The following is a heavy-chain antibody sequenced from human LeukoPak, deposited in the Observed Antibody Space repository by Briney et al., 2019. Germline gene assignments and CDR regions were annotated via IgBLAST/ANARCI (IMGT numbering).Heavy chain of an antibody. CDR2: INHSGST. D-gene: IGHD6-6*01. CDR3: ARDLEDSSSAKHFDY. Sequence: SETLSLTCTVSGGSISSSSYYWGWIRQPPGKGLEWIGEINHSGSTNYNPSLKSRVTISVDTSKNQFSLKLSSVTAADTAVYYCARDLEDSSSAKHFDYWGQGTLVTVSS. V-gene: IGHV4-39*07. J-gene: IGHJ4*02. CDR1: GGSISSSSYY.